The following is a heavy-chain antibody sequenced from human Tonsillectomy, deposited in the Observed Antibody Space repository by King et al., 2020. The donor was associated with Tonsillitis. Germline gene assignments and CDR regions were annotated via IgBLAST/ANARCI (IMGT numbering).Heavy chain of an antibody. CDR1: GFTFSTYG. J-gene: IGHJ4*02. CDR2: LRFDGSSK. V-gene: IGHV3-30*02. Sequence: VQLVESGGGVVQPGGSLRLSCAASGFTFSTYGMHWVRQAPGKGLEWVTFLRFDGSSKYYADSVKGRFTISRDNFKNTLYLQMNSLISEDTAVYYCAKDQGEVAPGALDYWGQGTLVTVSS. CDR3: AKDQGEVAPGALDY. D-gene: IGHD5-12*01.